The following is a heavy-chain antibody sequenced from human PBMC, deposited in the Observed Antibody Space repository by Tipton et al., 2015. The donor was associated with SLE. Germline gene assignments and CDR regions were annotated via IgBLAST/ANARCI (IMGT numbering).Heavy chain of an antibody. J-gene: IGHJ3*02. V-gene: IGHV4-4*07. CDR3: ARRGWVDALDI. D-gene: IGHD6-19*01. CDR2: IYSSGRT. CDR1: GGAISTFY. Sequence: TLSLTCTVSGGAISTFYWSWIRQSAGKGLEWIGRIYSSGRTNYNPSLKSRVTMSVDTSRKQFSLKLTSVTAADTAVYYCARRGWVDALDIWGQGTMVIVSS.